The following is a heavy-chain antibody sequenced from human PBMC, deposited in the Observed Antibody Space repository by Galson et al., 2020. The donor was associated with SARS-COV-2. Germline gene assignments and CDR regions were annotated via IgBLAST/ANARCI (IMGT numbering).Heavy chain of an antibody. D-gene: IGHD3-22*01. Sequence: SETLSLTCTVSGYSISSGYYWGWIRQPPGKGLEWIGSISHSGSTYYNPSLKSRVTISVDTSKHQFTLKLSSVTAADTAVDYCERVVPIITMRVVVGGEIDYWGQGTLVTVSS. CDR2: ISHSGST. J-gene: IGHJ4*02. CDR3: ERVVPIITMRVVVGGEIDY. V-gene: IGHV4-38-2*02. CDR1: GYSISSGYY.